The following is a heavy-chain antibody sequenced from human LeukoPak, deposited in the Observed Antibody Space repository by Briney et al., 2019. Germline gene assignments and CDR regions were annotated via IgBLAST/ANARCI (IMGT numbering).Heavy chain of an antibody. Sequence: PSETLSLTCTVSGGSIGTYYWSWIRQPPGKGLEWIGYIYYSGSTNYNPSLKSRVTISVDTSKNQFSLKLNSVTAADTAIYYCARHGGSGSYYNWFDPWGQGTLVTVSS. V-gene: IGHV4-59*08. CDR3: ARHGGSGSYYNWFDP. CDR2: IYYSGST. D-gene: IGHD1-26*01. CDR1: GGSIGTYY. J-gene: IGHJ5*02.